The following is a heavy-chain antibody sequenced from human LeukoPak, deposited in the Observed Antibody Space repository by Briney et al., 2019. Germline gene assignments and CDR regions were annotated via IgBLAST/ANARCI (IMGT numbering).Heavy chain of an antibody. CDR2: ISSSSSTI. D-gene: IGHD3-22*01. CDR3: ATGGYYRIDY. V-gene: IGHV3-48*01. Sequence: GGSLRLSCAASGFTFSSYSMNWVRQAPGKGLEWVSYISSSSSTIYYADSVKGRFTISRDNAKNSLYLQMNSLRAEDTAVYYCATGGYYRIDYWGQGTLVTVSS. CDR1: GFTFSSYS. J-gene: IGHJ4*02.